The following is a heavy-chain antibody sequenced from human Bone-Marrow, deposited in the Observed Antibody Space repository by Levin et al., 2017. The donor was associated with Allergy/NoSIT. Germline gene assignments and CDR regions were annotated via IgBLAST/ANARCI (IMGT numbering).Heavy chain of an antibody. CDR1: RDSFNNHW. CDR2: IFPGDSDT. Sequence: GGSLRLSCTGSRDSFNNHWIAWVRQMPGKGLEWMGIIFPGDSDTRYSPSFQGQVAISADKSITTAFLQWTSLKAADSAMYFCARGVSGTGHFDYWGQGTLVTVSS. D-gene: IGHD1-1*01. CDR3: ARGVSGTGHFDY. J-gene: IGHJ4*02. V-gene: IGHV5-51*01.